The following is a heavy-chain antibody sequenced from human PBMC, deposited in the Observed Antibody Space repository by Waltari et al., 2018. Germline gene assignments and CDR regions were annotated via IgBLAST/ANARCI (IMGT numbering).Heavy chain of an antibody. CDR3: ATIDSYSTAYGY. D-gene: IGHD2-2*01. J-gene: IGHJ4*02. CDR1: GYTLSPYA. V-gene: IGHV3-30*03. Sequence: QVQLVESGGGLVQPGRSLRRSCAASGYTLSPYAMHWVSRAPGKGLVWVAVIASDGSNKSYADSVKDRCTIPGDIPYSTLYLQMNSLRADDTAVYYCATIDSYSTAYGYWGQGTLFTVSS. CDR2: IASDGSNK.